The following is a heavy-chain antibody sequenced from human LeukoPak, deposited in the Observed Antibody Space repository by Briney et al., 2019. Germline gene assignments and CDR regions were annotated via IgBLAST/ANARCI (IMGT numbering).Heavy chain of an antibody. Sequence: GGSLRLSCAASGFTFSSYEMIWVRQAPGKGLEWISYITSSSKTICYADSVQGRFTISRDNAKNSLYLQMNSLRAEDTGVYYCARYFDYWGQGTLVTVSS. J-gene: IGHJ4*02. CDR1: GFTFSSYE. CDR3: ARYFDY. CDR2: ITSSSKTI. V-gene: IGHV3-48*03.